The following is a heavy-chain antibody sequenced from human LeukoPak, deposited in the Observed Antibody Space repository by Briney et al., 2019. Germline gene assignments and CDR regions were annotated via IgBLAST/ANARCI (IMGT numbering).Heavy chain of an antibody. CDR2: ISWNSGSI. CDR1: GFTFTTYW. D-gene: IGHD6-19*01. J-gene: IGHJ4*02. Sequence: GGSLRLSCAASGFTFTTYWMSWVRQAPGKGLEWVSGISWNSGSIGYADSVKGRFTISRDNAKNSLYLQMNSLRAEDMALYYCAKDSSSGYSSGWYYFDYWGQGALVTVSS. V-gene: IGHV3-9*03. CDR3: AKDSSSGYSSGWYYFDY.